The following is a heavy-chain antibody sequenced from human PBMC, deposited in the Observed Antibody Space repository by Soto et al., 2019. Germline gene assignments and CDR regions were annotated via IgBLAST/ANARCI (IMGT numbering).Heavy chain of an antibody. D-gene: IGHD6-6*01. Sequence: GGSLRLSCAASGFTFSNFGIHWVRQAPGKGPEWLAAISCDGSTEDYVNSVKGRFTISRDNSKNTVYLQMGSLRLEDMAVYYCARRARPDFYYMDVWGKGTTVTVSS. V-gene: IGHV3-30*03. CDR3: ARRARPDFYYMDV. CDR1: GFTFSNFG. J-gene: IGHJ6*03. CDR2: ISCDGSTE.